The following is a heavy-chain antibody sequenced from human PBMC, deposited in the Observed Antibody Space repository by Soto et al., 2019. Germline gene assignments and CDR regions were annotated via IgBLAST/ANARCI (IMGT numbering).Heavy chain of an antibody. CDR2: IYSGGRT. J-gene: IGHJ6*02. D-gene: IGHD3-22*01. CDR3: ARAYYDSSGYYHYYYYGMDV. CDR1: GFTVSSNY. Sequence: EVQLVETGGGLIQPGGSLRLSCAASGFTVSSNYMSWVRQAPGKGLEWVSVIYSGGRTYYADSVKGRFTISRDNSKNTLYLQMNSLRAEDTAVYYCARAYYDSSGYYHYYYYGMDVWGQGTTVTVSS. V-gene: IGHV3-53*02.